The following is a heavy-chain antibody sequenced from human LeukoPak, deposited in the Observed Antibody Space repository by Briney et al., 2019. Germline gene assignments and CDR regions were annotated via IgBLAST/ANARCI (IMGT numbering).Heavy chain of an antibody. V-gene: IGHV3-21*04. CDR2: ITSDSRYM. CDR3: AKWLCGSCPMGEDY. D-gene: IGHD2-15*01. Sequence: PGGSLRLSCAASGFTFSSYNMNWVRQAPGKGLEWVSSITSDSRYMYYADSVKGRFTISRDNSKNTLYLQMNSLRAEDTAVYYCAKWLCGSCPMGEDYWGQGTLVTVSS. J-gene: IGHJ4*02. CDR1: GFTFSSYN.